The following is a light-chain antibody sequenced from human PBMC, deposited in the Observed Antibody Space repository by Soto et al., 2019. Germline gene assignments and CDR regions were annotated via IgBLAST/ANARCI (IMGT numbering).Light chain of an antibody. CDR3: QQYYSTPPT. CDR2: WAS. CDR1: QSVLYSSNNKNY. Sequence: DIVMTQSPDSLAVSLGERATINCKSSQSVLYSSNNKNYLAWYQQKPGQPPNLLIYWASTRQSGVPDRFSGRGYGTDFTLTTSSLQAEDVAVYYCQQYYSTPPTFGQGTKLEIK. J-gene: IGKJ2*01. V-gene: IGKV4-1*01.